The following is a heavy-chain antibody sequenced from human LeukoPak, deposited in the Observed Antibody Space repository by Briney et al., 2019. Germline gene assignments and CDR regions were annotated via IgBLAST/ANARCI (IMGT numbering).Heavy chain of an antibody. CDR1: GFSVSNTY. V-gene: IGHV3-53*01. D-gene: IGHD2-15*01. CDR2: IYSGGNT. J-gene: IGHJ4*02. CDR3: ARDLCSGGNCYSDFDY. Sequence: PGGSLRLSCAASGFSVSNTYMSWVRQAPGKGLEWVSIIYSGGNTYYADSVKDRFTISRDNSKNTLYLQMNRLRPEDTAVYYCARDLCSGGNCYSDFDYWGQGTLVTVSS.